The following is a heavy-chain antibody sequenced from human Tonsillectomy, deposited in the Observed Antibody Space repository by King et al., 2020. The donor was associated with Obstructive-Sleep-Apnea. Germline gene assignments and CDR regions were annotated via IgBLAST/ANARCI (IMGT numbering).Heavy chain of an antibody. D-gene: IGHD6-13*01. CDR2: IYHSGAT. J-gene: IGHJ5*02. Sequence: LQLQESGSGLVKPSQTLSLTCAVSGGSINSGGYSWSWIRQPPGKGLAWIGYIYHSGATYYNPSLKSRVTISVDRSKNQFSLNLSSVTAADTAVYYCARDRAAAGFDPWGQGTLVTVSS. CDR1: GGSINSGGYS. V-gene: IGHV4-30-2*01. CDR3: ARDRAAAGFDP.